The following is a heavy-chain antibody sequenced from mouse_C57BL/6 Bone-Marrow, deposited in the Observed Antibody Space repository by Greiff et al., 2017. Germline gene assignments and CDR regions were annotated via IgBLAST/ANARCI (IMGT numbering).Heavy chain of an antibody. CDR3: ALHGFDY. V-gene: IGHV1-53*01. Sequence: QVQLQQPGPDLAKPGASVKLSCKASGYSFTSYWLHWVKQRPGQGLEWIGHINPSNGGNNNNEKFNSKATLTVDKSSSTAYMQLSSLASEDSAVSYCALHGFDYWGQGTTLTVSS. J-gene: IGHJ2*01. CDR2: INPSNGGN. CDR1: GYSFTSYW.